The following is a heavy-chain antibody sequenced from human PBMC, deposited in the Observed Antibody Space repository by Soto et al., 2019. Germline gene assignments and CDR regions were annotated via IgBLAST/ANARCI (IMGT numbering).Heavy chain of an antibody. CDR3: ARDTESNRYND. CDR2: IRPDNGNT. D-gene: IGHD1-20*01. CDR1: GYTFSTSG. Sequence: ASVKVSCKTSGYTFSTSGISWVRQAPGQGLEWVGWIRPDNGNTKSAQRLQGRVTLTTDTSASTAYMELRSLTSDDTAMYYCARDTESNRYNDWGQVTLVTVS. J-gene: IGHJ1*01. V-gene: IGHV1-18*01.